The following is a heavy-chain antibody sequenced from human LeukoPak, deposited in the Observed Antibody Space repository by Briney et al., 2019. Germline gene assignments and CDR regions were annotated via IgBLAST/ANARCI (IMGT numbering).Heavy chain of an antibody. CDR2: ISGSGGST. V-gene: IGHV3-23*01. Sequence: GGTLRLSCAASGFTFSSYGMSWVRQAPGKGLEWVSAISGSGGSTYYADSVEGRFTISRDNSKNTLYLQMNSLRAEDTAVYYCAKVKPTVTSSPNFDYWGQGTLVTVSS. CDR3: AKVKPTVTSSPNFDY. D-gene: IGHD4-17*01. J-gene: IGHJ4*02. CDR1: GFTFSSYG.